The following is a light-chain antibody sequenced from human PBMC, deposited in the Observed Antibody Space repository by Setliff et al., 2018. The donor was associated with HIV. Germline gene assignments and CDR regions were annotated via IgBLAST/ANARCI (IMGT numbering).Light chain of an antibody. CDR3: SSYTSSGDG. Sequence: QSALTQPASVSGSPGQSITISCTGSSSDVGGYNYVSWYQQHPGKAPKVMIYGVNDRSSGVSNRFSGSKSGNTASLTISGLQAEDEADYYCSSYTSSGDGFGTGTKGTVL. V-gene: IGLV2-14*01. CDR1: SSDVGGYNY. CDR2: GVN. J-gene: IGLJ1*01.